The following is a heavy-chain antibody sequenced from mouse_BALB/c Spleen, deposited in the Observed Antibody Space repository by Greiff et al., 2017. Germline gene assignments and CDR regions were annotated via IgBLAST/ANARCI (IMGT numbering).Heavy chain of an antibody. V-gene: IGHV2-2*02. CDR2: IWSGGST. D-gene: IGHD2-3*01. Sequence: QVHVKQSGPGLVQPSQSLSITCTVSGFSLTSYGVHWVRQSPGKGLEWLGVIWSGGSTDYNAAFISRLSISKDNSKSQVFFKMNSLQANDTAIYYCARNFGDGYYAYFDYWGQGTTLTVSS. CDR3: ARNFGDGYYAYFDY. J-gene: IGHJ2*01. CDR1: GFSLTSYG.